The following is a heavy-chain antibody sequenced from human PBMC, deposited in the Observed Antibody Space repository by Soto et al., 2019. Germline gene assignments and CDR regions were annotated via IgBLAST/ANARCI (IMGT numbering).Heavy chain of an antibody. V-gene: IGHV4-61*01. CDR3: ARGPIYCGGDCYPYYFDY. CDR1: GGSVSSGSYY. CDR2: IYYSGST. Sequence: QVQLQESGPGLVKPSETLSLTCTVSGGSVSSGSYYWSWIRQPPGKGLEWIGYIYYSGSTNYNPSLKSRVTISVDTSKNQFSLKLSSVTAADTAVYYCARGPIYCGGDCYPYYFDYWGQGTLVTVSS. J-gene: IGHJ4*02. D-gene: IGHD2-21*02.